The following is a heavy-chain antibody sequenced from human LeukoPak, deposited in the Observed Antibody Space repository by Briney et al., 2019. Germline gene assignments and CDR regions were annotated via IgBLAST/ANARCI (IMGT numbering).Heavy chain of an antibody. CDR1: GFTFSDYY. CDR3: AKDPGKGYYGSGSFY. CDR2: ISGSGGST. D-gene: IGHD3-10*01. Sequence: GGSLRLSCAASGFTFSDYYMSWIRQAPGKGLEWVSAISGSGGSTYYADSVKGRFTISRDNSKNTLYLQMNSLRAEDTAVYYCAKDPGKGYYGSGSFYWGQGTLVTVSS. V-gene: IGHV3-23*01. J-gene: IGHJ4*02.